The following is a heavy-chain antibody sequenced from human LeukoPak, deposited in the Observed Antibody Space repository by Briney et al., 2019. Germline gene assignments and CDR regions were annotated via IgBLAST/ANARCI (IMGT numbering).Heavy chain of an antibody. J-gene: IGHJ4*02. CDR2: ISGSGGST. V-gene: IGHV3-23*01. CDR1: GFTFSSYA. CDR3: AKEFGSGYYYPTALYYFDY. Sequence: GGSLRLSCAASGFTFSSYAMSWVRQAPGKGLEWVSAISGSGGSTYYADSVKGRFTISRDNSKNTLYLQMNSLRAEDTAVYYCAKEFGSGYYYPTALYYFDYWGQGTLVTVSS. D-gene: IGHD3-22*01.